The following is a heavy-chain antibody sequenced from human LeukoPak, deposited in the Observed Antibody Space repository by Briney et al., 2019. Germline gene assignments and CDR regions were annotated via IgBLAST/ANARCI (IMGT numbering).Heavy chain of an antibody. J-gene: IGHJ4*02. CDR1: GFTFSSYW. CDR3: ASMSRGGQVHFDY. V-gene: IGHV3-7*01. CDR2: IKQDGSEK. D-gene: IGHD3-10*01. Sequence: GGSLRLSCAASGFTFSSYWMSWVRQAPGKGLEWVANIKQDGSEKYYVDSVKGRFTISRDNAKNSLYLQMNSLRAEDTAVYYCASMSRGGQVHFDYWGQGTLVTVPS.